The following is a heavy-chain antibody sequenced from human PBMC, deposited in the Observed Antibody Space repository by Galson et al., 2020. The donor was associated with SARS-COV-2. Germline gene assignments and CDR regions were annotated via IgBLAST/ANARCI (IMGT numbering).Heavy chain of an antibody. D-gene: IGHD4-17*01. J-gene: IGHJ4*02. Sequence: KIGESLKISCAASGFTFRIYSMNWVRQAPGKGLEWVACMSSSGSYIYYADSVRGRFTISRDNAKDSLYLQMNDVRAEDTAVYYCVRDIVTGDEGGNHFDHWGQGTLVTVSS. CDR3: VRDIVTGDEGGNHFDH. V-gene: IGHV3-21*01. CDR1: GFTFRIYS. CDR2: MSSSGSYI.